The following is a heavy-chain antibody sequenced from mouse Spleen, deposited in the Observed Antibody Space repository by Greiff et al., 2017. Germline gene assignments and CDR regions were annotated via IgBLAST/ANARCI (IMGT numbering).Heavy chain of an antibody. Sequence: DVKLVESGGGLVKPGGSLKLSCAASGFTFSSYAMSWVRQTPEKRLEWVASISSGGSTNYPDSVKSRFTISIDNAGNILYLQMSSLRSEDTAMYYCAEGGYYAMDYWGQGTSVTVSS. V-gene: IGHV5-6-5*01. CDR2: ISSGGST. CDR1: GFTFSSYA. CDR3: AEGGYYAMDY. J-gene: IGHJ4*01.